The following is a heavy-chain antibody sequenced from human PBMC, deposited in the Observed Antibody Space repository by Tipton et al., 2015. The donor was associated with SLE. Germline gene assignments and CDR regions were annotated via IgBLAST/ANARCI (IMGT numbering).Heavy chain of an antibody. J-gene: IGHJ4*02. Sequence: TLSLTCTVSGASTNTKYWTWIRQSPGKGLEWIGYANRNEGTKIKSSLERRVTISLDTSRSQFSLRLSSVTAADTAVYYCARLVTLSRIDFWGQGALVTVSS. CDR1: GASTNTKY. CDR3: ARLVTLSRIDF. V-gene: IGHV4-59*13. D-gene: IGHD2-21*02. CDR2: ANRNEGT.